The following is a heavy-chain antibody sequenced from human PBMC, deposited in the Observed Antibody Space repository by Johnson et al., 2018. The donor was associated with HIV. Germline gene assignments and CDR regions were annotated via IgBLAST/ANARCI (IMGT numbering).Heavy chain of an antibody. Sequence: QVQLVESGGGVVQPGRSLRLSCAASGFTFSSYGMHWVRQAPGKGLEWVAVIWYDGSNKYYVDSVKGRFTISRDNAKNSLYLQINSLRAEDTAVYYCARGQVQWPASVNDAFDIWGQGTMVTVSS. J-gene: IGHJ3*02. D-gene: IGHD6-19*01. V-gene: IGHV3-33*01. CDR2: IWYDGSNK. CDR1: GFTFSSYG. CDR3: ARGQVQWPASVNDAFDI.